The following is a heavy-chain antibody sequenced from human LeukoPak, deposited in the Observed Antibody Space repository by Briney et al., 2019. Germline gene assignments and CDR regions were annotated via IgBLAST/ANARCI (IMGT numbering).Heavy chain of an antibody. J-gene: IGHJ4*02. V-gene: IGHV3-74*01. CDR3: ARSDVLLWFGESLALDY. D-gene: IGHD3-10*01. Sequence: GGSLRLSCAASGFTFSSYWMHWVRQAPGKGLVWVSRINTDGSSTSYADSVKGRFTISRDNAKNTLYLQMNSLRAEDTAVYYCARSDVLLWFGESLALDYWGQGTLVTVSS. CDR2: INTDGSST. CDR1: GFTFSSYW.